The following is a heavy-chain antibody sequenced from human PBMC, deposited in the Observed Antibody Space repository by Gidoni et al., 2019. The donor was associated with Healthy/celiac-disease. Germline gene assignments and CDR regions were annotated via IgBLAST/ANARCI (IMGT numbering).Heavy chain of an antibody. CDR2: ISSSSSYI. D-gene: IGHD3-22*01. Sequence: EVQLVDSGGGLVKPGGSLCISCAASGFNFSSYSMNLGRQAPGKGLEWVSSISSSSSYIYYADSVKGRFTISRDNAKNPLYLKMNSLRAEDTAVYYCARSRITMIEAGYYGMDVWGQGTTVTVSS. V-gene: IGHV3-21*01. CDR1: GFNFSSYS. CDR3: ARSRITMIEAGYYGMDV. J-gene: IGHJ6*02.